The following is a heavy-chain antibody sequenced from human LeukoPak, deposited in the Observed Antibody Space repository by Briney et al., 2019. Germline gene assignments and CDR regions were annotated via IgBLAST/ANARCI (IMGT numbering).Heavy chain of an antibody. CDR3: AIEGPTTGAFDY. V-gene: IGHV4-30-2*01. Sequence: IPSETLSLTCAVSGDSISSGGYPGRWVRQPPGKGLEWIGYIYHSGSTYYNPSLKSRVTISVDRSKNQFSLKLSSVTAADTAVYYCAIEGPTTGAFDYWGQGTLVTVSS. J-gene: IGHJ4*02. D-gene: IGHD1-26*01. CDR1: GDSISSGGYP. CDR2: IYHSGST.